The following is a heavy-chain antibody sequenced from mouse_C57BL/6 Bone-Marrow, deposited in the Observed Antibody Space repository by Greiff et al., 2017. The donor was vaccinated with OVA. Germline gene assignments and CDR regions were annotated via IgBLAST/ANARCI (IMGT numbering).Heavy chain of an antibody. J-gene: IGHJ4*01. CDR1: GFNIKDYY. CDR2: IDPEDGDT. CDR3: TTDPPHEPAMDY. V-gene: IGHV14-1*01. Sequence: EVQLQQSGAELVRPGASVKLSCTASGFNIKDYYMHWVKQRPEQGLEWIGRIDPEDGDTEYAPKFQGKATMTADTSSNTAYLQLSSLTSEDTAVYYCTTDPPHEPAMDYWGQGTSVTVSS.